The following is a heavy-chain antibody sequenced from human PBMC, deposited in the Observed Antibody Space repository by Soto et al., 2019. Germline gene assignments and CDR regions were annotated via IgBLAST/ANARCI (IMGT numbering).Heavy chain of an antibody. Sequence: QVQLVESGGGEVQPGRSLRLSCAASGFTFSSYAMHWVRQAPGKGLEWVAVISYDGSNKYYADSVKGRFTISRDNSKNTLYLQMNSLRAEDTAVYYCAQTPRDDYGDLNYWGQGTLVTVSS. CDR2: ISYDGSNK. J-gene: IGHJ4*02. V-gene: IGHV3-30-3*01. D-gene: IGHD4-17*01. CDR3: AQTPRDDYGDLNY. CDR1: GFTFSSYA.